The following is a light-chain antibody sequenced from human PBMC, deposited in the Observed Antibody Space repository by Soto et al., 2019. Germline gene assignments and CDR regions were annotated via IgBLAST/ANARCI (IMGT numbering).Light chain of an antibody. CDR3: QQYKIWRT. CDR1: QSIDNR. CDR2: GAS. V-gene: IGKV3-15*01. J-gene: IGKJ1*01. Sequence: IVMTQSPATLSVSPGERATLSCRASQSIDNRLARYQQRPGQAPRLLIYGASTSATGIPARFSGSGSGTEFTLTISGCQSEDCGVYYCQQYKIWRTFGQGTNVETK.